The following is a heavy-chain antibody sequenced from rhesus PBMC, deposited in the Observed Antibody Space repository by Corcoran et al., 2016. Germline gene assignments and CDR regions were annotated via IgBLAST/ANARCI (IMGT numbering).Heavy chain of an antibody. CDR2: IYWDDYK. Sequence: QVTLKESGPALVKPTQTLTLTCTFSGFSLSTSGMGVGWIRQPPGKTLEWLAHIYWDDYKRYRTSLESRLTISKDTSKNQVVLTMTNMDPVDTATYYCARTPIAVAGDYWGQGVLVTVSS. CDR3: ARTPIAVAGDY. J-gene: IGHJ4*01. CDR1: GFSLSTSGMG. V-gene: IGHV2-1*01. D-gene: IGHD6-37*01.